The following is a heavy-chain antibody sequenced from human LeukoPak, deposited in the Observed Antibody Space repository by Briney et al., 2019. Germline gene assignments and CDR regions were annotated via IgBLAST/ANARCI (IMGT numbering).Heavy chain of an antibody. D-gene: IGHD3-10*01. Sequence: PGGSLRLSCAASGFTFSSYSMNWVRQAPGKGLEWVSYISSSGTIYCADSVKGRFTISRDNAKNSLYLQMNSLRDEDTAVYYCARYGSGSNPFDYWGQGTLVTVSS. CDR1: GFTFSSYS. J-gene: IGHJ4*02. CDR3: ARYGSGSNPFDY. CDR2: ISSSGTI. V-gene: IGHV3-48*02.